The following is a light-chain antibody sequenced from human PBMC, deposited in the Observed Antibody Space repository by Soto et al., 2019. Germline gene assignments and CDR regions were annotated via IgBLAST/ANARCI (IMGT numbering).Light chain of an antibody. J-gene: IGKJ1*01. CDR1: QSIDQW. CDR2: KAS. CDR3: QQYAANSPWT. V-gene: IGKV1-5*03. Sequence: DVQMTQSPSTLSASIGDRVTITCRASQSIDQWLAWFQQKPGKAPKVLIYKASTLQSGVPSRFSASGSGADFTLTISSLLPDDVATYYCQQYAANSPWTFGQGTKVEI.